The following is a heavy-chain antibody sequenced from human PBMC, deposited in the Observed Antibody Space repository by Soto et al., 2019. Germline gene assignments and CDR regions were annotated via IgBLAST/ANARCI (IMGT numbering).Heavy chain of an antibody. Sequence: QVQLVQSGAEVKKPGASVRVSCEASGYTFTDYFIHWVRQAPGQGLEWMGWISPKSGGTNYAQVFRGRVTMTRATSISTSYMALSGLTSDDTATYYCVNTCAGSGQPSHYFEPWGLGTPVTVSS. CDR3: VNTCAGSGQPSHYFEP. J-gene: IGHJ5*02. CDR2: ISPKSGGT. CDR1: GYTFTDYF. V-gene: IGHV1-2*02. D-gene: IGHD2-8*02.